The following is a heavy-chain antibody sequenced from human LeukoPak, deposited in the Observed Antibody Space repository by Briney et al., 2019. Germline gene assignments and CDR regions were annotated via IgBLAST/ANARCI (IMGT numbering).Heavy chain of an antibody. Sequence: ASVKVSCKASGYTFSSYYMHWVRQAPGQGLEWMGIINPSGGSTSYAQKFQGRVTMTRDTSTSTVYMELSSLRPEDTAVYYCARVGLRLGELSLSTDFDYWGQGTLVTVSS. V-gene: IGHV1-46*01. J-gene: IGHJ4*02. CDR3: ARVGLRLGELSLSTDFDY. CDR1: GYTFSSYY. CDR2: INPSGGST. D-gene: IGHD3-16*02.